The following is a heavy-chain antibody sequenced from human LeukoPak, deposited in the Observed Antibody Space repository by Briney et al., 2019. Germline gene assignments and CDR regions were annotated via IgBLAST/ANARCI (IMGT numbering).Heavy chain of an antibody. CDR1: GYTFTSSD. D-gene: IGHD4-11*01. J-gene: IGHJ6*03. CDR3: ARGTVTAYYMDV. Sequence: ASVKVSCKASGYTFTSSDINWVRQATGQGLEWMGWMNPNSGNTGYAQKFQGRVTMTRNTSISTAYMELSSLRSEDTAVYYCARGTVTAYYMDVWGKGTTVTVSS. CDR2: MNPNSGNT. V-gene: IGHV1-8*01.